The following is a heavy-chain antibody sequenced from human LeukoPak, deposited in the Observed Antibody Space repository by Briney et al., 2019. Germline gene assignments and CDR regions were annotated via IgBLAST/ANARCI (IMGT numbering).Heavy chain of an antibody. V-gene: IGHV3-23*01. Sequence: PGGSLRLSCAASGFTFSSYAMSWVRQAPGKGLEWVSAISGSGGSTYYADSVKGRFTISRDNSKNTLYLQMNSLRAEDTAVYYCAKDKTHLLEWESPPLFDYWGQGTLVTVSS. D-gene: IGHD3-3*01. CDR3: AKDKTHLLEWESPPLFDY. CDR1: GFTFSSYA. J-gene: IGHJ4*02. CDR2: ISGSGGST.